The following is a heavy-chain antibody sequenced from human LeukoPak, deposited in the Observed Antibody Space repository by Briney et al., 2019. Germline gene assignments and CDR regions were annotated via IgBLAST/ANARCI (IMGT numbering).Heavy chain of an antibody. Sequence: GGSLRLSCAASGFTFSSYEMNWVRQAPGKGLEWVSYISSSGSTIYYADSVKGRFTISRDNSKNTLYLQMNSLRAEDTAVYYCAKGYYYGSGSPPFDYWGQGTLVTVSS. D-gene: IGHD3-10*01. CDR1: GFTFSSYE. CDR3: AKGYYYGSGSPPFDY. J-gene: IGHJ4*02. V-gene: IGHV3-48*03. CDR2: ISSSGSTI.